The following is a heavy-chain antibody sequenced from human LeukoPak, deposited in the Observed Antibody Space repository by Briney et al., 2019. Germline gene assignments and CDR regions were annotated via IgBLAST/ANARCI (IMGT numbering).Heavy chain of an antibody. CDR1: GFTFSDYS. J-gene: IGHJ4*02. CDR2: ISSSSIYI. CDR3: AHSSGYAYGLDY. V-gene: IGHV3-21*01. Sequence: GGSLRLSCAASGFTFSDYSMNWVSQAPGKGLEGVSSISSSSIYIYYVDSLKGRFTISRDNAKNSLYLQMNSLRAEDTAVYYCAHSSGYAYGLDYWGQGTLVTVSS. D-gene: IGHD5-18*01.